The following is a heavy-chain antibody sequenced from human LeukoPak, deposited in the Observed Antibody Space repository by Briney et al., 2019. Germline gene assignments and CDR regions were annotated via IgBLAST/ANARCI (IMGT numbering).Heavy chain of an antibody. D-gene: IGHD3-22*01. CDR3: ARDRDPYYYDSSGYYSYMDV. V-gene: IGHV3-11*06. CDR1: GFTFSDPY. Sequence: PGGSLRLSCEASGFTFSDPYMSWIRQAPGKGLECLSYISGSGTDINYADSVKGRFTISRDNAKNSLYLQMNSLRAEDTAVYYCARDRDPYYYDSSGYYSYMDVWGKGTTVTISS. CDR2: ISGSGTDI. J-gene: IGHJ6*03.